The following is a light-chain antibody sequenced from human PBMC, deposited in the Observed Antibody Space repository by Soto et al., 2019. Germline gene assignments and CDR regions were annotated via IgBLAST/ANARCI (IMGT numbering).Light chain of an antibody. J-gene: IGKJ4*01. CDR3: QQLNSYPLT. CDR2: AAS. Sequence: DIQLTQSPSFLSASVGDRVTITCRASQGISSYLAWYQQKPGKAPRLLIYAASTLQSGVPSRVSGSGSGKEFTLTISSLQPEDFATYYCQQLNSYPLTCGGGTKVEIK. V-gene: IGKV1-9*01. CDR1: QGISSY.